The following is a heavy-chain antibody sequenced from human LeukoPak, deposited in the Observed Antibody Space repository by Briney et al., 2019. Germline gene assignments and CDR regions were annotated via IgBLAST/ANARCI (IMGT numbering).Heavy chain of an antibody. CDR3: AKAGVEAFDY. CDR2: ISDRGDNK. J-gene: IGHJ4*02. Sequence: PGGSLRLSCAASGFMFSSNWMSWVRLAPGKGLEWVSAISDRGDNKQYTDSVKGRLTISRDNSKNTLYLQMNSPRAEDTAVYYCAKAGVEAFDYWGQGTLVTVSS. D-gene: IGHD2-8*01. V-gene: IGHV3-23*01. CDR1: GFMFSSNW.